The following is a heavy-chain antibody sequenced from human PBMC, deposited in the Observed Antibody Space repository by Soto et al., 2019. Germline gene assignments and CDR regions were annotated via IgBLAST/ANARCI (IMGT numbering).Heavy chain of an antibody. V-gene: IGHV3-30-3*01. CDR2: ISYDGSNK. J-gene: IGHJ6*02. CDR1: GFTFSSYA. CDR3: ARECLGYYYYGMDV. Sequence: QVQLVESGGGVVQPGRSLRLSCAASGFTFSSYAMHWVRQAPGKGLEWVAVISYDGSNKYYADSVKGRFTISRDNSKNTLYLQMNSLRAEDTAVYYCARECLGYYYYGMDVWGQGTTVTVSS.